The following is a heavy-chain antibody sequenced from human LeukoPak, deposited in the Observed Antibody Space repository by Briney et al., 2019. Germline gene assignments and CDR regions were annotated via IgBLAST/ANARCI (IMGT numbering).Heavy chain of an antibody. V-gene: IGHV2-70*11. J-gene: IGHJ3*02. D-gene: IGHD3-10*01. CDR1: GFSLSTSGMC. Sequence: SGPTLVNPTQTLTLTCTFSGFSLSTSGMCVSWIRQPPGKALEWLARIDWDDDKYYSTSLKTRLTISKDTSKNQVVLTMTNMDPVDTATYYCARIMVRAVTHAFDIWGQGTMVTVSS. CDR3: ARIMVRAVTHAFDI. CDR2: IDWDDDK.